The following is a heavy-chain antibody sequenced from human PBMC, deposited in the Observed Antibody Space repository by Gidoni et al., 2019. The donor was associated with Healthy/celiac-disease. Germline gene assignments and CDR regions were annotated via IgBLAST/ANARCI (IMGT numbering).Heavy chain of an antibody. D-gene: IGHD3-22*01. CDR1: GGSLSSGGSY. CDR2: IYYSGST. Sequence: QVQLQESGPGLVKPSQTLSLTCPFSGGSLSSGGSYWSWIRQHPGKGLEWIGYIYYSGSTYYNPSLKSRVTISVDTSKNQFSLKLSSVTAADTAVYYCARDYDSSGYYPGAFGPWGQGTLVTVSS. V-gene: IGHV4-31*03. J-gene: IGHJ5*02. CDR3: ARDYDSSGYYPGAFGP.